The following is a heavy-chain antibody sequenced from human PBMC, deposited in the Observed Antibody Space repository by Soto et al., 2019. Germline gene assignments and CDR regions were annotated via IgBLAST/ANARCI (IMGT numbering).Heavy chain of an antibody. CDR3: ARGGQDFWSGPFDY. V-gene: IGHV4-4*07. Sequence: SETLSLTCTVSDGSVSTYFCNWIRQPAGKGLEWIGRIDNSGNTNYNPSLKSRVTMSADTSRNQFSLKLNSVTAADTAVYYCARGGQDFWSGPFDYWGQGALVTVSS. CDR2: IDNSGNT. CDR1: DGSVSTYF. D-gene: IGHD3-3*01. J-gene: IGHJ4*02.